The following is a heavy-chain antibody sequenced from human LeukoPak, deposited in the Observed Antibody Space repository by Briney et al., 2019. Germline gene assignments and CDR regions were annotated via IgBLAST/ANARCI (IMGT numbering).Heavy chain of an antibody. Sequence: SETLSLTCAVYGGSFSGYYWSWIRQPPGKGLEWIGEINHSGSTNYNPSLKSRVTISVDTSKNQFSLKLSSVTAADTAVYYCARAIIVVVPAAQYGGGYYYMDVWGKGTTVTVSS. D-gene: IGHD2-2*01. CDR3: ARAIIVVVPAAQYGGGYYYMDV. V-gene: IGHV4-34*01. CDR1: GGSFSGYY. CDR2: INHSGST. J-gene: IGHJ6*03.